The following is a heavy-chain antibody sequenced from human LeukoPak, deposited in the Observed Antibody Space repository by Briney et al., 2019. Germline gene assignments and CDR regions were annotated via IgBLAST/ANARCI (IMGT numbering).Heavy chain of an antibody. CDR2: IYYSGST. Sequence: SETLSLTCTVSGGSISSYYWSWIRQPPGEGLEWIGYIYYSGSTNYNPSLKSRVTISVDTSKNQFSLKLSSVTAADTAVYYCARVTTVTTPYYYYYMDVWGKGTTVTVSS. CDR1: GGSISSYY. J-gene: IGHJ6*03. CDR3: ARVTTVTTPYYYYYMDV. V-gene: IGHV4-59*01. D-gene: IGHD4-11*01.